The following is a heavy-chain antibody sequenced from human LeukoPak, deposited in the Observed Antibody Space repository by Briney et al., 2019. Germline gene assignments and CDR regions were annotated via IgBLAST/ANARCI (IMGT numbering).Heavy chain of an antibody. CDR2: IIPIFGTA. D-gene: IGHD3-22*01. CDR1: GGTFSSYA. Sequence: SVKVSCKASGGTFSSYAISWVRQAPGQGLEWMGGIIPIFGTANYAQKFQGRVTITADKSTSTAYMELSSLRSEDTAVYYCARAYYDSKDAFDIWGQGTMVTVSS. CDR3: ARAYYDSKDAFDI. V-gene: IGHV1-69*06. J-gene: IGHJ3*02.